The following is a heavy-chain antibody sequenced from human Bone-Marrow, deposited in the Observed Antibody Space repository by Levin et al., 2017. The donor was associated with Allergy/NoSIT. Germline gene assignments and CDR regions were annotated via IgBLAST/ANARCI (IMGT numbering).Heavy chain of an antibody. Sequence: PGGSLRLSCVASGFTFSGHWMHWVRQVPGKGLLLVSRISHDASVTSYADSVKGRFTVSRDNARNTVYLQMNSLRAEDTGVYYCARDNAPGWFDPWGQGVLVTVSS. CDR2: ISHDASVT. V-gene: IGHV3-74*01. CDR1: GFTFSGHW. D-gene: IGHD2-8*01. CDR3: ARDNAPGWFDP. J-gene: IGHJ5*02.